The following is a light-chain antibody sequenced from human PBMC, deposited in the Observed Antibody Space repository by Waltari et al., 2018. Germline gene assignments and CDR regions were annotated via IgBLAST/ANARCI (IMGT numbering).Light chain of an antibody. CDR2: EVS. CDR1: QSLLHSGGKTY. Sequence: DIVMTQTPLSLSVTPGQPASISCKSSQSLLHSGGKTYLYWYLQKPGQPPQLIYEVSNRFSGVPDRFSGSGSGTDFTLKISRVEAEDVGIYYCMQSLQRPLTFGGGTKVEIK. J-gene: IGKJ4*01. V-gene: IGKV2D-29*01. CDR3: MQSLQRPLT.